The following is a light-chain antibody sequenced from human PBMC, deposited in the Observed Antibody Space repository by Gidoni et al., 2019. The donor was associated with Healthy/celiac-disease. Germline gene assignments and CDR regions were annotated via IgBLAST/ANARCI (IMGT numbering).Light chain of an antibody. CDR1: QSVSSY. CDR3: QQRSNWPPWT. Sequence: EIVLPQSPATLSWSPGERATPSCRASQSVSSYLAWYQQKPGQAPRLLIYDASNRATGIPARFSGSGFGTDFTLTISSLEPEDFAVYYCQQRSNWPPWTFGQGTKVEIK. CDR2: DAS. V-gene: IGKV3-11*01. J-gene: IGKJ1*01.